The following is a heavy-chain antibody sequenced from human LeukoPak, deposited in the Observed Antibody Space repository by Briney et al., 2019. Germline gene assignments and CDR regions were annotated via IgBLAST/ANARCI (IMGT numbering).Heavy chain of an antibody. D-gene: IGHD4-23*01. CDR3: ARGGKATVVTM. CDR1: GGSINSYY. Sequence: PSETLSLTCTVSGGSINSYYWSWIRQPAGKGLEWIGRAYSSGNTNYNPSLKSRVSMSVDTSKNQFPLTLTSVTAADTAVHYCARGGKATVVTMWGQGILVTVSS. CDR2: AYSSGNT. V-gene: IGHV4-4*07. J-gene: IGHJ4*02.